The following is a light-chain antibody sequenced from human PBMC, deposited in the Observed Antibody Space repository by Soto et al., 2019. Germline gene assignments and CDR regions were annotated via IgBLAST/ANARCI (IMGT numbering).Light chain of an antibody. CDR2: DVS. V-gene: IGLV2-14*01. Sequence: QSGLTLPASGSGSLEQSISISCTEDSSVLTYNSVSWYQHHPHKAPKLIIYDVSYRPSGVSTRFSGSQSAGSASLTISGLQAEDEADYYCSSSTPTRGLVFGSGTKVTVL. J-gene: IGLJ1*01. CDR1: SSVLTYNS. CDR3: SSSTPTRGLV.